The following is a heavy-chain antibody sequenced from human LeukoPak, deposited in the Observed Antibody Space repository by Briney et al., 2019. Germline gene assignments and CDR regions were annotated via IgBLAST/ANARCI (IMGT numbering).Heavy chain of an antibody. CDR1: GFTLGSHD. V-gene: IGHV3-13*01. CDR2: VSSGFHA. CDR3: VREARGYHYTYFDY. J-gene: IGHJ4*02. Sequence: GGSLRLSCAASGFTLGSHDMHWVRQIPGQGLEWVAAVSSGFHAFFADSVQGRFTVSREDARNSLYLQMNSLRAGDTAVYYCVREARGYHYTYFDYWGQGTLVTVSS. D-gene: IGHD5-18*01.